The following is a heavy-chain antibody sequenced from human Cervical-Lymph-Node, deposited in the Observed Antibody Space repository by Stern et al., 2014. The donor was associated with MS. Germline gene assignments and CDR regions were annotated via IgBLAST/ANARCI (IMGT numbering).Heavy chain of an antibody. J-gene: IGHJ6*02. D-gene: IGHD2-2*01. Sequence: QVQLVQSGAEVKKPGSSVKVSCKATGGTFSSYAFSWVRQAPGQGLEWMGGITGFFGSVDHAQEFQGRFTMTADKSTSTVYMELSSLRPEDTAIYYCATLAHHIVVVASYTSDYYGLDVGGQGTTVTVSS. CDR1: GGTFSSYA. CDR2: ITGFFGSV. CDR3: ATLAHHIVVVASYTSDYYGLDV. V-gene: IGHV1-69*06.